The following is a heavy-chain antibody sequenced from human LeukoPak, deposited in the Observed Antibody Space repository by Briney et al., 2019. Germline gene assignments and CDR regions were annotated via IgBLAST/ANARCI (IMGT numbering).Heavy chain of an antibody. Sequence: PGGSLRLSCSASGFTFSTLAMHWVRQAPGKGLEYVSGSSSNGGSTYYADSAKGRFIISRDNSKNTLYLQMSSPRPEDTAVYYCVNQISGWVYWGQGTLVTVSS. CDR1: GFTFSTLA. CDR3: VNQISGWVY. J-gene: IGHJ4*02. V-gene: IGHV3-64D*06. CDR2: SSSNGGST. D-gene: IGHD6-19*01.